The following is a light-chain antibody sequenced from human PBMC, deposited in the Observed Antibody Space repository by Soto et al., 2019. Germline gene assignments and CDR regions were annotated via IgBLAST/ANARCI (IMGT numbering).Light chain of an antibody. CDR3: QQSYSNSYT. Sequence: DIQMTQSPSSLSASVGDRVTITCRASQSISSYLNWHQQKPGKAPKLLIYAASNLQSGVPSRFSGSGSGTDFTLTISSLQPEDFATYYCQQSYSNSYTFGQGTKLEIK. CDR1: QSISSY. V-gene: IGKV1-39*01. J-gene: IGKJ2*01. CDR2: AAS.